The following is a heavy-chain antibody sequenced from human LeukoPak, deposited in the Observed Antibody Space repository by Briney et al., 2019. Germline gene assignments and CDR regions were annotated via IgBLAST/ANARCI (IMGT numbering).Heavy chain of an antibody. CDR2: ISVSGNT. J-gene: IGHJ4*02. CDR1: GFTLSSYA. D-gene: IGHD1-14*01. Sequence: GGSLRLSCAASGFTLSSYAMSWVRQAPGKGLEWVSAISVSGNTYHADSVKGRFTISRDNSKNTLYLQMNSLRAEDTALYYCAKPAKTDYADYWGQGTLVTVSS. CDR3: AKPAKTDYADY. V-gene: IGHV3-23*01.